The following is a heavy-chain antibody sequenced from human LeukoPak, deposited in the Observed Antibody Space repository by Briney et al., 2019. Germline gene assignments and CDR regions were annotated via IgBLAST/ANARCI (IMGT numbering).Heavy chain of an antibody. J-gene: IGHJ5*02. CDR1: GYTFTRYY. D-gene: IGHD2-2*01. CDR2: INPNSGGT. CDR3: ARGDCSSTSCYLNWFDP. Sequence: ASVKVTCKASGYTFTRYYMHWVRQAPGQGLEWMGWINPNSGGTNYAQKFQGRVTMTRDTSISTAYMELSRLRSDDTAVYYCARGDCSSTSCYLNWFDPWGQGTLVTVSS. V-gene: IGHV1-2*02.